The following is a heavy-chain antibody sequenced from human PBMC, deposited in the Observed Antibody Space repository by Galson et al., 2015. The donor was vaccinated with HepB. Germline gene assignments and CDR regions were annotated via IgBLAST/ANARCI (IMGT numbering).Heavy chain of an antibody. D-gene: IGHD3-16*02. V-gene: IGHV1-46*01. CDR3: ARGGWGDDYVWGSYPPAGAFDI. Sequence: SVKVSCKASGYTFTSYYMHWVRQAPGQGLEWMGIINPSGGSTSYAQKFQGRVTMTRDTSTSTVYMELSSLRSEDTAVYYGARGGWGDDYVWGSYPPAGAFDIWGQGTMVTVSS. J-gene: IGHJ3*02. CDR2: INPSGGST. CDR1: GYTFTSYY.